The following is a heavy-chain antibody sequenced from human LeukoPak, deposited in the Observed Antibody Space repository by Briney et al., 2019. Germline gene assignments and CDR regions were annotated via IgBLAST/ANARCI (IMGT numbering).Heavy chain of an antibody. CDR2: IKQDGSIQ. D-gene: IGHD3-22*01. CDR1: GFTFSSFW. J-gene: IGHJ4*02. V-gene: IGHV3-7*01. Sequence: GRSLRLSCTASGFTFSSFWMAWVRQAPGKGLEWVGNIKQDGSIQYYGDSVKGRFTISRDNAKNSLYLQMNNLRAEDTALYYCATSYDSSGCDWGQGTLVTVSS. CDR3: ATSYDSSGCD.